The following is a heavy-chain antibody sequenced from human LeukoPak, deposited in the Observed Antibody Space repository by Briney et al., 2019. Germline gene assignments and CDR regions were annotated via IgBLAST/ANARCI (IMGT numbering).Heavy chain of an antibody. CDR1: GFTVSNYD. Sequence: GGSLRLSCAASGFTVSNYDMHWVRQAAGKCLEWVSVVTTAGDTYYSGSVKGRFTISRENAKNSVYLQMNSLRAGDTAVYYCVRETCAGSTCYQLDSWGQGTLVTVSS. D-gene: IGHD2-15*01. CDR3: VRETCAGSTCYQLDS. V-gene: IGHV3-13*04. J-gene: IGHJ4*02. CDR2: VTTAGDT.